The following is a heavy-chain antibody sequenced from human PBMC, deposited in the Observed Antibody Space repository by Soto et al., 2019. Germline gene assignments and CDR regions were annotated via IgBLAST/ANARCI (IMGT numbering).Heavy chain of an antibody. V-gene: IGHV1-58*01. J-gene: IGHJ6*02. CDR2: IVVGSGNT. CDR1: GFTFTSSA. Sequence: GASVKVSCKASGFTFTSSAVQWVRQARGQRLEWIGWIVVGSGNTNYAQKFQERVTITSDMSTSTAYMELSSLRSEDTAVYYCAADPSYGDYFLHYYYYGMDVWGQGTTVTVSS. CDR3: AADPSYGDYFLHYYYYGMDV. D-gene: IGHD4-17*01.